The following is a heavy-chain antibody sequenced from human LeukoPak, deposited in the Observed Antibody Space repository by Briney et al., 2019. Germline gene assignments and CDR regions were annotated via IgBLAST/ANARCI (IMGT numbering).Heavy chain of an antibody. D-gene: IGHD1-26*01. CDR3: ARVRYSGSYPGPYYYYYMDV. V-gene: IGHV1-69*05. J-gene: IGHJ6*03. CDR1: GGTFSSYA. CDR2: IIPIFGTA. Sequence: SVKVSCKASGGTFSSYAISWVRQAPGQGLEWMGGIIPIFGTANYAQKFQGGATITTDESTSTAYMELSSLRSEDTAVYYCARVRYSGSYPGPYYYYYMDVWGKGTTVTVSS.